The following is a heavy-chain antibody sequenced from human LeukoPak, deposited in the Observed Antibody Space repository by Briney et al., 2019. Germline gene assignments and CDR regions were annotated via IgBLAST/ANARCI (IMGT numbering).Heavy chain of an antibody. Sequence: GESLKISCKVSGYSFTSYWIGWVRQMPGKGLEWMGIIYPGDSDTRYSPSFQGQVTISADKSISTAYLQWSSLKASDTAMYYCARPPAYCGGDCFFDYWGQGTLVTVSS. CDR1: GYSFTSYW. D-gene: IGHD2-21*01. CDR3: ARPPAYCGGDCFFDY. J-gene: IGHJ4*02. V-gene: IGHV5-51*01. CDR2: IYPGDSDT.